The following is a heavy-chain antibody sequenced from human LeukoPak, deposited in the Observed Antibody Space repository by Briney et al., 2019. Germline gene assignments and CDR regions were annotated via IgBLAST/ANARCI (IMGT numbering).Heavy chain of an antibody. CDR2: IIPIFGTA. CDR3: ARDGIAARFDP. D-gene: IGHD6-13*01. CDR1: GGTFSSYA. V-gene: IGHV1-69*06. Sequence: GASVKASCKAFGGTFSSYAISWVRQAPGQGLEWMGGIIPIFGTANYAQKFQGRVTITADKSTSTAYLELSSLISEDTAVYYCARDGIAARFDPWGQGTLVTVSS. J-gene: IGHJ5*02.